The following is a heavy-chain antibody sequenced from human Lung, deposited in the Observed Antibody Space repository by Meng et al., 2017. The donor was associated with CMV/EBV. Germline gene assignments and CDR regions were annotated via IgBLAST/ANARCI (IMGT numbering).Heavy chain of an antibody. D-gene: IGHD2/OR15-2a*01. J-gene: IGHJ4*02. CDR1: GFTFSAGW. CDR3: TTDLAGISGLH. Sequence: GGSLRLSCAASGFTFSAGWMSWVRQAPGKGLEWIARIKRKDEDETTDYAAPVRGRFTILRDDSRSMVYLQMHSLKTEDTAVYYCTTDLAGISGLHWGQGTLVTVSS. V-gene: IGHV3-15*01. CDR2: IKRKDEDETT.